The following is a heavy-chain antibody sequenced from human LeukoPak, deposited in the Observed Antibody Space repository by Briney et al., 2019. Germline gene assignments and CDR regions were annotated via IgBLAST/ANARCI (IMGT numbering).Heavy chain of an antibody. CDR3: ARGVAGVYSWFDP. CDR2: IKPNGGDA. CDR1: GFTLSDYS. J-gene: IGHJ5*02. V-gene: IGHV1-2*02. Sequence: ASVKVSYRASGFTLSDYSIHWVRQAPGQGLECMGWIKPNGGDATYVQKSQGRVTMTRDTSINTAYMELSRLRYDDTAVYYCARGVAGVYSWFDPWGQGTLVTVSS. D-gene: IGHD5/OR15-5a*01.